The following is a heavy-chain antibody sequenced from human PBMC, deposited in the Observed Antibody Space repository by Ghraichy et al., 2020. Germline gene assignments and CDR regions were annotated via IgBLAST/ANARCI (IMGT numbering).Heavy chain of an antibody. Sequence: SETLSLTCAVYGGSFSGYYWSWIRQPPGKGLEWIGEINHSGSTNYNPSLKSRVTISVDTSKNQFSLKLSSVTAADTAVYYCARGGRLLQFGGYWYFDYWGQGTLVTVSS. J-gene: IGHJ4*02. V-gene: IGHV4-34*01. CDR1: GGSFSGYY. CDR3: ARGGRLLQFGGYWYFDY. D-gene: IGHD5-24*01. CDR2: INHSGST.